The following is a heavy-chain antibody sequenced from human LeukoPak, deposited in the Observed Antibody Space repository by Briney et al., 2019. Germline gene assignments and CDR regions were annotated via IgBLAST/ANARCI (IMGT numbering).Heavy chain of an antibody. V-gene: IGHV4-34*01. CDR1: GGSFSGYY. D-gene: IGHD3-22*01. CDR2: INHSGST. Sequence: SETLSLTCAVYGGSFSGYYWSWIRQPPGKGLEWIGEINHSGSTNYNPSLKSRVTISVDTSKNQSSLKLSSVTAADTAVYYCARSYYYYDSSGYYSPGGFDYWGQGTLVTVSS. J-gene: IGHJ4*02. CDR3: ARSYYYYDSSGYYSPGGFDY.